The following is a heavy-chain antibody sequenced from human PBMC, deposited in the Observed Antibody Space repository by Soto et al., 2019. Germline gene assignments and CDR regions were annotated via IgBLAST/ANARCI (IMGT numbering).Heavy chain of an antibody. J-gene: IGHJ5*02. Sequence: QPGGSLRLSCAASGFTFSSYAMSWVRQAPGKGLEWVSAISGSGGSTYYADSVKGRFTISRDNSKNTLYLQMNSLRAEDTAVYYCAKDRPYYDFWSGSRGDNWFDPWGQGTLVTVSS. CDR3: AKDRPYYDFWSGSRGDNWFDP. V-gene: IGHV3-23*01. D-gene: IGHD3-3*01. CDR2: ISGSGGST. CDR1: GFTFSSYA.